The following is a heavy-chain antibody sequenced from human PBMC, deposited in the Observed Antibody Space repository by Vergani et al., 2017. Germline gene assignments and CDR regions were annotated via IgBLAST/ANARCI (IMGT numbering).Heavy chain of an antibody. CDR2: VSFRGDT. D-gene: IGHD3-10*01. V-gene: IGHV4-59*02. CDR1: GASVNSYY. J-gene: IGHJ4*02. Sequence: QVKLQESGPGLVKPSETLSLTCTVSGASVNSYYWSWIRQPPGKGLEWMGYVSFRGDTLYDPSVKGRMTISLNTSSNQFSLYLTSVTAADTAVYYCARSRIYYGAGSHDYWGQGTLVTVSS. CDR3: ARSRIYYGAGSHDY.